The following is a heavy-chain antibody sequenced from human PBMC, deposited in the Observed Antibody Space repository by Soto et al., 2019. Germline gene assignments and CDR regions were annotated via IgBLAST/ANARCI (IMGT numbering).Heavy chain of an antibody. V-gene: IGHV5-51*01. CDR1: GYSFTSYW. CDR2: IYPGDSDT. D-gene: IGHD3-22*01. Sequence: PGESLKISCRASGYSFTSYWIGWVRQMPGKGLEWMGIIYPGDSDTRYSPSFQGQVTISADKSISTAYLQWSSLKASDSAMYYCVREAYYYDSSGVDYWGQGTLVTVSS. CDR3: VREAYYYDSSGVDY. J-gene: IGHJ4*02.